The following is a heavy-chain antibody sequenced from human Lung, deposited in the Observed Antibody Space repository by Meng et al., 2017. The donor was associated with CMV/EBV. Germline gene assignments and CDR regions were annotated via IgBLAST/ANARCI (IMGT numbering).Heavy chain of an antibody. CDR2: IYSGDNT. CDR3: ARGWGMIVSSRPLGWFDP. J-gene: IGHJ5*02. D-gene: IGHD3-22*01. V-gene: IGHV3-53*01. Sequence: GEXXKISCAASGFTVSNSYMSWVRQAPGKGLEQVSVIYSGDNTFYADSVKGRFSISRDSSKNTLYLQMNGLRAEDTAVYYCARGWGMIVSSRPLGWFDPWGQGTLVTVSS. CDR1: GFTVSNSY.